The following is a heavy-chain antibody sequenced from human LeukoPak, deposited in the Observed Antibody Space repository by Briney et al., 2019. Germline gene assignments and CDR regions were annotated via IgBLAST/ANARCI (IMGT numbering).Heavy chain of an antibody. CDR3: ARTPLRTQYFDY. CDR1: GGSISNYY. D-gene: IGHD5-12*01. J-gene: IGHJ4*02. Sequence: PSETLSLTCTVSGGSISNYYWSWLRQPAGKGLEWIGRIYTSGSINYNPSLKSRVTMSADTSKNQFSLTLSSVTAADTAVYYCARTPLRTQYFDYWGQGTLVTVSS. CDR2: IYTSGSI. V-gene: IGHV4-4*07.